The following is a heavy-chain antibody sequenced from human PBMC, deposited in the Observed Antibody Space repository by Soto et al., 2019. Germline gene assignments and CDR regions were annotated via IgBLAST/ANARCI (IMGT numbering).Heavy chain of an antibody. Sequence: QVQLVQSGAEVKKPGASVRVSCKASGYTFTSYYIHWVRQAPGQGLEWMAIVNPTGGSTNYAQKCQGRVTVTFDTSTSTVFMELNSLRYEDTAEYYCARHLAAGDSWGQGTLVTVSS. CDR2: VNPTGGST. CDR3: ARHLAAGDS. CDR1: GYTFTSYY. J-gene: IGHJ4*02. V-gene: IGHV1-46*03. D-gene: IGHD6-25*01.